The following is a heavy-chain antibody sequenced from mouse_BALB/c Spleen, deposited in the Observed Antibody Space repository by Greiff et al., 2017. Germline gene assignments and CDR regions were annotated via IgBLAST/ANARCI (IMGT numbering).Heavy chain of an antibody. CDR2: ISSGSSTI. V-gene: IGHV5-17*02. J-gene: IGHJ4*01. D-gene: IGHD2-10*02. CDR1: GFTFSSFG. Sequence: EVQRVESGGGLVQPGGSRKLSYAASGFTFSSFGMHWVRQAPEKGLEWVAYISSGSSTIYYADTVKGRFTISRDNPKNTLFLQMTSLRSEDTAMYYCARGGYGNYRAMDYWGQGTSVTVSS. CDR3: ARGGYGNYRAMDY.